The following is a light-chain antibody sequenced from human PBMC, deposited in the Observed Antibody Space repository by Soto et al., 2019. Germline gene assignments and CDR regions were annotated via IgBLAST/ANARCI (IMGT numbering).Light chain of an antibody. CDR2: SDN. J-gene: IGLJ1*01. Sequence: QSVLTQPPSASATPGQRVTLSCSGSSSNIGSNYVFWYQQLPGTAPKLLMFSDNQRPSGVPDRFSGSKSGTSASLAISGLRSEDGADYYCAAWDDSLGGLIFGSGTKLTVI. CDR3: AAWDDSLGGLI. CDR1: SSNIGSNY. V-gene: IGLV1-47*02.